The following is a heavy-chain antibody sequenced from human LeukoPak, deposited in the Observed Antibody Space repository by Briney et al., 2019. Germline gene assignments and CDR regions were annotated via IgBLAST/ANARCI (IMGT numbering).Heavy chain of an antibody. J-gene: IGHJ4*02. CDR2: ISASGGST. CDR3: ARGSGPRLFDY. V-gene: IGHV3-23*01. CDR1: GFTFSSSA. Sequence: GGSLRLSCAASGFTFSSSAMSWVRQVPGKGLEWVSGISASGGSTSYADSVRGRFTISRDNPRNTLYVRMNSLRDEDTAVYYCARGSGPRLFDYWGQGTLVTVSS. D-gene: IGHD3-10*01.